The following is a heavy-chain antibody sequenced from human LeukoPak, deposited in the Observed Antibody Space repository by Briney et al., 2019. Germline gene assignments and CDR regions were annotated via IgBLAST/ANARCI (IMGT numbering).Heavy chain of an antibody. CDR1: GFTFSSYA. CDR2: ISYDGTNK. Sequence: PGGSLRLSCAASGFTFSSYAMHWVRQAPGKGLEWAAVISYDGTNKYYADSLKGRFTISRDNSKNTLYLQMNSLRAEDTAVYYCARDRADCSGGTCSYYAMDVWGQGTTVTVSS. D-gene: IGHD2-15*01. J-gene: IGHJ6*02. V-gene: IGHV3-30-3*01. CDR3: ARDRADCSGGTCSYYAMDV.